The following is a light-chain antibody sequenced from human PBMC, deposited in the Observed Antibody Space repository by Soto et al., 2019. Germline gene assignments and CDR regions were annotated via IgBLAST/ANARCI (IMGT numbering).Light chain of an antibody. Sequence: IQLTQSPSSLSASVGDRVTITCRASQGISSFLAWYHQKPGKAPKLLIYAASTLQTGVPSRFSGSGSGTDFTLTISSLQPADFATYYCQQLNSYPITFGQGTRLEIK. CDR2: AAS. V-gene: IGKV1-9*01. J-gene: IGKJ5*01. CDR1: QGISSF. CDR3: QQLNSYPIT.